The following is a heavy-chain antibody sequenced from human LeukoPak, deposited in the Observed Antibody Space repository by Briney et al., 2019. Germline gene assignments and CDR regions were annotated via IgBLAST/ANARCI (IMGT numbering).Heavy chain of an antibody. CDR1: GGTFSSYA. V-gene: IGHV1-69*04. D-gene: IGHD2-15*01. J-gene: IGHJ3*02. Sequence: ASVKVSCKASGGTFSSYAISWVRQAPGQGLEWMGRIIPILGIANYAQKFQGRVTITADKSTSTAYMELSSLRSEDTAVYYCARHTIGVVVVVAAFDDAFDIWGQGTMVTVSS. CDR3: ARHTIGVVVVVAAFDDAFDI. CDR2: IIPILGIA.